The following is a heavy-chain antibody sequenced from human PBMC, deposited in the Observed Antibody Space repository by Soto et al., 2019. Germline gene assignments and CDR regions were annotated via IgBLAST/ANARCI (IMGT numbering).Heavy chain of an antibody. CDR1: GYSFTSYN. D-gene: IGHD3-9*01. CDR3: ARHATYYDILSGYYFDY. Sequence: PGESLKISCKGSGYSFTSYNIAWVRQMPGKGLEWMWIIYPGDSVTRYSPSFQGQVTISADNSTSTAYLQLSSLKASDTAMYYCARHATYYDILSGYYFDYWGQGTLVNVSS. V-gene: IGHV5-51*01. J-gene: IGHJ4*02. CDR2: IYPGDSVT.